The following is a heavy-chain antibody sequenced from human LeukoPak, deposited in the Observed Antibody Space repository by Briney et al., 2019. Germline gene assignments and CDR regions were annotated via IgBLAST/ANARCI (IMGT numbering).Heavy chain of an antibody. Sequence: PSETLSLTCTVSGGSISSYYWSWIRQPPGKGLEWIGYIYYSGSTNYNPSLRSRVTISVDTSKNQFSLKVRSVTAADTAVYYCARDQGSGSYNLDAFDIWGHGTMVTV. D-gene: IGHD1-26*01. CDR1: GGSISSYY. V-gene: IGHV4-59*01. CDR3: ARDQGSGSYNLDAFDI. CDR2: IYYSGST. J-gene: IGHJ3*02.